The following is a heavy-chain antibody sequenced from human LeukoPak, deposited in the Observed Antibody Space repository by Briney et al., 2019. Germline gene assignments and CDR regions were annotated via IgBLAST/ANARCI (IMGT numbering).Heavy chain of an antibody. CDR1: GYIFTSYD. V-gene: IGHV1-8*01. CDR3: ARPHPALRYFEGWGYAFDI. Sequence: ASVKVSCKASGYIFTSYDINWVRQATGQGLEWMGWMNPSSGKTGYAQKFQGRVTMTRNTSISTAYMELSSLRSEDTAVYYCARPHPALRYFEGWGYAFDIWGQGTMVTVSS. J-gene: IGHJ3*02. D-gene: IGHD3-9*01. CDR2: MNPSSGKT.